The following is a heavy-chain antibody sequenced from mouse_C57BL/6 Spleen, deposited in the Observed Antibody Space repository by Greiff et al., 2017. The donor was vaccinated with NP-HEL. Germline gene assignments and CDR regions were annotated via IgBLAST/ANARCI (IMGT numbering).Heavy chain of an antibody. CDR3: ARDDDYYGGGYLDD. V-gene: IGHV1-26*01. CDR1: GYTFTDYY. J-gene: IGHJ2*01. Sequence: EVQLQQSGPELVKPGASVKISCKASGYTFTDYYMNWVKQSHGKSLEWIGDINPNNGGTSYNQKFKGKATLTVDKASSTAYMELRSLPSGDSAVYYCARDDDYYGGGYLDDWGQGTTLTVAS. CDR2: INPNNGGT. D-gene: IGHD2-3*01.